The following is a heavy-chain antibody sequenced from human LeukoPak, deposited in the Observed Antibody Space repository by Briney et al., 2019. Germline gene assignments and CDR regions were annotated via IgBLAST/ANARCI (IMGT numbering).Heavy chain of an antibody. D-gene: IGHD5-18*01. V-gene: IGHV1-69*13. CDR3: ARDSPDTAMVTGWFDP. Sequence: SVKVSCKASGGTFSSYAISWVRQAPGQGLEWMGGIIPIFGTANYAQKFQGRVTITADESTSTAYMELSSLRSEDTAVYYCARDSPDTAMVTGWFDPWGQGTLVTVSS. J-gene: IGHJ5*02. CDR2: IIPIFGTA. CDR1: GGTFSSYA.